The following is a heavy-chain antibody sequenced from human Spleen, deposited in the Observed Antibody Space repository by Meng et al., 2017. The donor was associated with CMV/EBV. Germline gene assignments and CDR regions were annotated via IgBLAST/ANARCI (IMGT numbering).Heavy chain of an antibody. V-gene: IGHV3-21*01. CDR2: ISSSSSYI. Sequence: GESLKISCAASGFSFNSYEMNWVRQAPGKGLEWVSSISSSSSYIYYADSVKGRFTISRDNAKNSLYLQMNSLRAEDTAVYYCARDRLTYYDFWSGYNTGSYYGMDVWGQGTTVTVSS. CDR1: GFSFNSYE. J-gene: IGHJ6*02. CDR3: ARDRLTYYDFWSGYNTGSYYGMDV. D-gene: IGHD3-3*01.